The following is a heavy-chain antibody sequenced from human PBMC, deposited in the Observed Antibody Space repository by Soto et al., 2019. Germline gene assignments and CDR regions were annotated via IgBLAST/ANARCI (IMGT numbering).Heavy chain of an antibody. D-gene: IGHD1-26*01. Sequence: GGSLRLSCAASGFTFNGYAMNWVRQAPGKGLEWVSSISPSGDNTYYADSVKGRFTISRDSSKNMLYLQMNSLRAEDTAVYYCAKSGSHSYFDNWGQGTLVTVSS. CDR2: ISPSGDNT. V-gene: IGHV3-23*01. CDR3: AKSGSHSYFDN. J-gene: IGHJ4*02. CDR1: GFTFNGYA.